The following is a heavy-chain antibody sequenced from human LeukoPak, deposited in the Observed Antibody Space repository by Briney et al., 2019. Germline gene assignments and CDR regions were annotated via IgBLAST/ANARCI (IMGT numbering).Heavy chain of an antibody. Sequence: GGSLRLSCAASGFTFSSYWMSWVRQAPGKGLEWVGRIKSKKDGGTADYAEPVKDRFTISRDDSKNTLFLQMNSLKTEDTAVYYCTTGLASAGHDGYWGQGTLVTVSS. D-gene: IGHD6-13*01. V-gene: IGHV3-15*05. J-gene: IGHJ4*02. CDR1: GFTFSSYW. CDR2: IKSKKDGGTA. CDR3: TTGLASAGHDGY.